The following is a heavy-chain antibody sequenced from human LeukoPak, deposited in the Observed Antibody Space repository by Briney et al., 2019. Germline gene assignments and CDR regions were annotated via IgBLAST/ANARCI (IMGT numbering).Heavy chain of an antibody. CDR2: LSHSGST. Sequence: SETLSLTCTVSAYSISSGYYWGWIRQPPGKGLEWIGSLSHSGSTYYNPSLKSRVTISVDTSKNQFSLKLSSVTAADTAVYYCARDQWLASSFDYWGQGTLVTVSS. J-gene: IGHJ4*02. CDR3: ARDQWLASSFDY. CDR1: AYSISSGYY. D-gene: IGHD6-19*01. V-gene: IGHV4-38-2*02.